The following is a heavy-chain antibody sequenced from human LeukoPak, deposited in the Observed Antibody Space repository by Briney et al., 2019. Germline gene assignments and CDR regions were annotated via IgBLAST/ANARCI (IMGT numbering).Heavy chain of an antibody. V-gene: IGHV3-30*03. CDR1: GFTFSSYG. CDR2: VSDDGSNK. CDR3: AREIFRFGFDS. J-gene: IGHJ5*01. Sequence: GGSLRLSCAASGFTFSSYGMHWVHQAPGKGLEWVAVVSDDGSNKYYADSVKGRFTISRDNSKNTLFLQMNSLRAEDTAVYYCAREIFRFGFDSWGQGTLVTVSS.